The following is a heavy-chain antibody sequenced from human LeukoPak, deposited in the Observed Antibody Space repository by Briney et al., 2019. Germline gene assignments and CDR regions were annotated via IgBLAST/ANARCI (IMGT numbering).Heavy chain of an antibody. Sequence: SETLSLTCTVSGGSISSYYWSWIRQPPGKGLEWIGYIYYSGSTNYNPSLKSRVTISVDTSKNQFSLKLSSVTAADTAVYYCARCSGWYGGDYWGQGTLVTVSS. V-gene: IGHV4-59*08. CDR1: GGSISSYY. CDR3: ARCSGWYGGDY. CDR2: IYYSGST. J-gene: IGHJ4*02. D-gene: IGHD6-19*01.